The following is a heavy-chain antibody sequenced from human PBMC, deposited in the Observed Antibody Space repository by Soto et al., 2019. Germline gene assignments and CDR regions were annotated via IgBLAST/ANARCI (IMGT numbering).Heavy chain of an antibody. CDR1: GFTFSNAW. J-gene: IGHJ3*02. Sequence: GGSLRLSCAASGFTFSNAWMNWVRQAPGKGLEWVGRIKSKTDGGTTDYAAPVKGRFTISRDDSKNTLYLQMNSLKTEDTAVYYVWAIVVVGRAFDIWGQGTMVTVSS. D-gene: IGHD3-22*01. V-gene: IGHV3-15*07. CDR3: WAIVVVGRAFDI. CDR2: IKSKTDGGTT.